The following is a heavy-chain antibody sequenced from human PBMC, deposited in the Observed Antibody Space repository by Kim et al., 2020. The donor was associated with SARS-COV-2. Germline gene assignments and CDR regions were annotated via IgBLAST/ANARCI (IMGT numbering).Heavy chain of an antibody. J-gene: IGHJ4*01. V-gene: IGHV3-21*01. CDR1: GFTFSNYS. CDR2: ISNNSSNI. D-gene: IGHD3-16*01. Sequence: GGSLRLSCVASGFTFSNYSMHWVRQAPGKGLEWVACISNNSSNIYYADSLKGRFTISRDNSKNTLYLQMDSLRTEDTAVYYCAKQGAVFYVLLACYLNY. CDR3: AKQGAVFYVLLACYLNY.